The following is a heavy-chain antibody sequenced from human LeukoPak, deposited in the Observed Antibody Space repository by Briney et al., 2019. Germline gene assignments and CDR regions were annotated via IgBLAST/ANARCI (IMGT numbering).Heavy chain of an antibody. J-gene: IGHJ4*02. CDR2: ISYSGST. Sequence: KPSETLSLTCTVSGGSISSSSYHLGWIRQPPGKGLEWIGSISYSGSTYYNPSLKSRVTISVDTSKNQFSLKLSSVTAADTAVYYCARKGGSHDYWGQGTLVTVSS. D-gene: IGHD1-26*01. CDR3: ARKGGSHDY. CDR1: GGSISSSSYH. V-gene: IGHV4-39*07.